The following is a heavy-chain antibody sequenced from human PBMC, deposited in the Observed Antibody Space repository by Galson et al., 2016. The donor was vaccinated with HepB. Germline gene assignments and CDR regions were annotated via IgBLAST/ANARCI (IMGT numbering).Heavy chain of an antibody. Sequence: SVKVSCKASGYTFTSYAIIWARQVPGQGLEWMGWISGNSGNTDYAQKFQGRLIMTTDTSTSTAYMELRSLTSDDTAVYYCARELVRSAFDLWGQGTMVTVSS. CDR3: ARELVRSAFDL. CDR1: GYTFTSYA. CDR2: ISGNSGNT. J-gene: IGHJ3*01. D-gene: IGHD6-6*01. V-gene: IGHV1-18*01.